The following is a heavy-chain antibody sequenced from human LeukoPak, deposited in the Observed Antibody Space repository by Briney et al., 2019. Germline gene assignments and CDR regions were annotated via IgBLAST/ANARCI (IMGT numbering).Heavy chain of an antibody. Sequence: GGSLRLSCAASGFTFSSYAMSWVRQAPGKGLEWVSPISGSGGTTYYADSAKGRFTISRDNAKNSLYLQMNSLRAEDTAVYYCARDFVKGYCSSTSCPHDYWGQGTLVTVSS. CDR3: ARDFVKGYCSSTSCPHDY. J-gene: IGHJ4*02. V-gene: IGHV3-23*01. CDR2: ISGSGGTT. CDR1: GFTFSSYA. D-gene: IGHD2-2*01.